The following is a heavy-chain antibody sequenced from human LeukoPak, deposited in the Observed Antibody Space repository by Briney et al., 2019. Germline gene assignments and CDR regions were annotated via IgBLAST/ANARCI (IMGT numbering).Heavy chain of an antibody. V-gene: IGHV3-9*01. D-gene: IGHD6-13*01. J-gene: IGHJ4*02. CDR2: ISWNSGSI. CDR1: GFTFDDYS. Sequence: SLRLSCAASGFTFDDYSMHCVRQAPGKGLEWVSGISWNSGSIGYADSVKGRFTISRDNAKNSLYLQMNSLRAEDTALYYCAKGRFTGIAAAGTVFDYWGQGTLVTVSS. CDR3: AKGRFTGIAAAGTVFDY.